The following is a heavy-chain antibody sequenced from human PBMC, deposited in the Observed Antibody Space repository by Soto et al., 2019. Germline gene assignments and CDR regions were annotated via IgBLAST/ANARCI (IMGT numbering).Heavy chain of an antibody. Sequence: SETLSLTCTVSGGSISSYYWSWIRQPPGKGLEWIGYIYYSGSTNYNPSLKSRVTISVDTSKNQFSLKLSSVTAADTAVYYCALKGDPRAGFDYWGQGTLVTVSS. D-gene: IGHD2-21*02. CDR2: IYYSGST. V-gene: IGHV4-59*08. J-gene: IGHJ4*02. CDR1: GGSISSYY. CDR3: ALKGDPRAGFDY.